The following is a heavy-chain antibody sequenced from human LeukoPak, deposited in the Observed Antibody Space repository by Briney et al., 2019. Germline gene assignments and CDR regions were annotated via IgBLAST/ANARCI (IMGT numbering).Heavy chain of an antibody. J-gene: IGHJ4*02. V-gene: IGHV3-13*01. D-gene: IGHD6-13*01. CDR1: GFTFSNYD. CDR2: ISNGGDT. Sequence: TGGSLRLSCAASGFTFSNYDMRWVRQAAGKGLEWVSGISNGGDTYYPGSVKGRFNISRENAKNSLYLHMNSLSAGDTAVYYCASSPSYSSSWYAIDNWGQGTLVTVSS. CDR3: ASSPSYSSSWYAIDN.